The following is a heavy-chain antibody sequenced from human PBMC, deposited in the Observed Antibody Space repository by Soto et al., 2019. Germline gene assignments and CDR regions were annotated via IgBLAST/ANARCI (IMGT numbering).Heavy chain of an antibody. V-gene: IGHV4-59*01. D-gene: IGHD4-4*01. CDR1: GGSISSYY. Sequence: SSETLSLTCTVSGGSISSYYWSWIRQPPGKGLEWIGYIYYSGSTNYNPSLKSRVTISVDTSKIQFSLKLSSVTAADTAVYYCARLLHDYIKTGWFDPWGQGTLVTVSS. CDR2: IYYSGST. CDR3: ARLLHDYIKTGWFDP. J-gene: IGHJ5*02.